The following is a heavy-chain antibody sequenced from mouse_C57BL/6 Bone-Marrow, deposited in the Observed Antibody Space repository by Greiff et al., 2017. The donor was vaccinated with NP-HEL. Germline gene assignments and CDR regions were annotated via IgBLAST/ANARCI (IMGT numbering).Heavy chain of an antibody. Sequence: VQLQQPGAELVKPGASVKLSCKASGYTFTSYWMHWVKQRPGQGLEWIGMIHPNSGSTNYNEKFKSKATLTVDKSSSTAYMQLSSLTSEDSAVYYCARRGNYVERFDYWGQGTTLTVSS. V-gene: IGHV1-64*01. CDR3: ARRGNYVERFDY. J-gene: IGHJ2*01. D-gene: IGHD2-1*01. CDR2: IHPNSGST. CDR1: GYTFTSYW.